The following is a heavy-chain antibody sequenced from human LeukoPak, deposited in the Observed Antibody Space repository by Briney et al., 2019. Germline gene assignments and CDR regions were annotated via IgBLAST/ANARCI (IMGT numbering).Heavy chain of an antibody. CDR2: ISWNSGSI. CDR1: GFTFDDCA. CDR3: ARDVSVYCGGDCAETGI. D-gene: IGHD2-21*02. J-gene: IGHJ3*02. Sequence: PGRSLRLSCAASGFTFDDCAMHWVRQAPGKGLEWVSGISWNSGSIGYADSVKGRFTISRDNAKNSLYLQMNSLRAEDTAVYYCARDVSVYCGGDCAETGIWGQGTMVTVSS. V-gene: IGHV3-9*01.